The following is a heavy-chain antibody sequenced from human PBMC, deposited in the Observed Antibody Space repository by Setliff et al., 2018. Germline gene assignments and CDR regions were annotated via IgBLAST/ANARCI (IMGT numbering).Heavy chain of an antibody. D-gene: IGHD2-15*01. CDR3: TTDKCCGAPVYFYYGMDV. Sequence: ASVKVSCKASGYTFSNYLLHWVRQAPGQSPEWVGWINAGNGHTKYSQRFQDRITITSETSATTVYMELRSLRSEDTAVYYCTTDKCCGAPVYFYYGMDVWGQGTTVTVSS. CDR1: GYTFSNYL. V-gene: IGHV1-3*01. J-gene: IGHJ6*02. CDR2: INAGNGHT.